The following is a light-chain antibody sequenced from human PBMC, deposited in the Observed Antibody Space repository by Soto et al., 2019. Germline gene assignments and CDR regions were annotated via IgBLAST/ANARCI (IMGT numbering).Light chain of an antibody. CDR1: QGVGRV. V-gene: IGKV3-11*01. CDR3: QQRGGWPLT. Sequence: EIVLTQSPATLSLSPGERAALSCRASQGVGRVLAWYQQKPGQAPRLLIYDASNRATGIPARFSGSGSVTDFTLAIDNLAPEDFAVYHCQQRGGWPLTFGGGTKVEIK. CDR2: DAS. J-gene: IGKJ4*01.